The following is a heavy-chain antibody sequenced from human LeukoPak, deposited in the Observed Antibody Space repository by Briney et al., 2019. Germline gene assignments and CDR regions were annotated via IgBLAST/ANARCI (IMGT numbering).Heavy chain of an antibody. CDR2: ISGSGGST. D-gene: IGHD3-22*01. CDR1: GFTFSSYA. J-gene: IGHJ4*02. V-gene: IGHV3-23*01. Sequence: SGGSLRLSCAASGFTFSSYAMSWVRQAPGKGLEWVSAISGSGGSTYYADSVKGRVTISRDNFKNTLYLKMNGLGVEDTAVYYCAKPSPYDSSGYYYLPVYWGQGTLVTVSS. CDR3: AKPSPYDSSGYYYLPVY.